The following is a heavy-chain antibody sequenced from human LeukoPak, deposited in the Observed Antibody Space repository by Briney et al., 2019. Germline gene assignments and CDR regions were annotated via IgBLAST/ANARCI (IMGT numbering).Heavy chain of an antibody. CDR1: GASTNNNF. CDR2: TYSSGSA. D-gene: IGHD3-22*01. Sequence: SETLSLTCTVSGASTNNNFWTWIRQPPGKGLEWIGYTYSSGSANYNPSLKSRVIISGDTSKNQISLNLTSVTAADTAVYFCARHRDYYDTWGHGTLVTVSS. CDR3: ARHRDYYDT. J-gene: IGHJ4*01. V-gene: IGHV4-59*08.